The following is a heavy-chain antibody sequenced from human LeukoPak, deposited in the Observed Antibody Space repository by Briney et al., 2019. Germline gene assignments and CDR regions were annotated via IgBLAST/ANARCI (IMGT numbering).Heavy chain of an antibody. CDR1: GYTFTSYD. J-gene: IGHJ4*02. CDR3: ARGRAKRCSGGSCYIDY. D-gene: IGHD2-15*01. CDR2: MNPNSGNT. V-gene: IGHV1-8*03. Sequence: EASVKVSCKASGYTFTSYDINWVRQAPRQGLEWMGCMNPNSGNTGYAQKFQGRVTITRNTSISTAYMELSSLRSEDTAVYYCARGRAKRCSGGSCYIDYWGQGTLVTVSS.